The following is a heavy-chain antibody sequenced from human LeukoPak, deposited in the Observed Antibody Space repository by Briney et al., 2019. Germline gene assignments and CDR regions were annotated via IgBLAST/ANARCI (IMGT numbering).Heavy chain of an antibody. D-gene: IGHD1-1*01. V-gene: IGHV3-30*02. J-gene: IGHJ4*02. Sequence: GGSLRLSCAASGFTFSSYAMSWVRQAPGKGLEWVAFIQFDGSEKFYADSVKGRFTISRDNSKNTLYLQMNSLRPEDTSVYYCAEDQKLQPFHYWGQGTLVTVSS. CDR3: AEDQKLQPFHY. CDR2: IQFDGSEK. CDR1: GFTFSSYA.